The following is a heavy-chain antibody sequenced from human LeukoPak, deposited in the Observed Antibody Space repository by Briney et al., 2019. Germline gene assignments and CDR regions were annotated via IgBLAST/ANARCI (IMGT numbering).Heavy chain of an antibody. D-gene: IGHD3-22*01. CDR1: GYTFTSYD. J-gene: IGHJ3*02. V-gene: IGHV1-8*01. CDR3: ARAYDSSGYAPNDAFDI. CDR2: MNPNSGNT. Sequence: APVKVSCKASGYTFTSYDINWVRQATGQGLEWMGWMNPNSGNTGYAQKFQGRVTMTRNTSISTAYMELSSLRSEDTAVYYCARAYDSSGYAPNDAFDIWGQGTMVTVSS.